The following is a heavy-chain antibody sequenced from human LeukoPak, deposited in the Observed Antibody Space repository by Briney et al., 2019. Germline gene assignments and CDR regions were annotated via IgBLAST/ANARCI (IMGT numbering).Heavy chain of an antibody. CDR3: ARVHYVISYYYMDV. D-gene: IGHD2/OR15-2a*01. CDR1: GYSFTSYG. J-gene: IGHJ6*03. V-gene: IGHV1-18*01. Sequence: ASVKVSCKASGYSFTSYGISWVRLAPGQGLEWMGWISSYGSNTNYARRLQGRVTMTTDTSTSTAYMELRSLRSDDSAVYYCARVHYVISYYYMDVWGEGTTVTISS. CDR2: ISSYGSNT.